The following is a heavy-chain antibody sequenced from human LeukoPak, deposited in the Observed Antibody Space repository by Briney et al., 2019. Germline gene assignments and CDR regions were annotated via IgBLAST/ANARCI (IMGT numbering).Heavy chain of an antibody. J-gene: IGHJ6*02. CDR2: IYYSGST. D-gene: IGHD6-19*01. CDR1: GGSISSYY. CDR3: ARGYASSGWPIPYYYGMDV. V-gene: IGHV4-59*01. Sequence: SETLSLTCTVSGGSISSYYWSWIRQPPGKGPEWIGHIYYSGSTNYNPSLKSRVTISVDTSKNQFSLRLSSVTAADTAVYYCARGYASSGWPIPYYYGMDVWGQGTTVTVSS.